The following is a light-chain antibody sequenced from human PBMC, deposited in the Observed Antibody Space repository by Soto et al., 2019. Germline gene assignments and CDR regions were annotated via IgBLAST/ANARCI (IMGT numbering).Light chain of an antibody. CDR1: SSDIGGYNY. CDR2: DVT. CDR3: CSYAGTYTFVL. V-gene: IGLV2-11*01. J-gene: IGLJ2*01. Sequence: QSVLTQPRSVSGSPGQSVTVSCTGTSSDIGGYNYVSWYQQHPGKAPKLMIYDVTKRPAGVPDRFSGSKSDNTASLTISGLQAEDEADYYCCSYAGTYTFVLFGGGTKLTVL.